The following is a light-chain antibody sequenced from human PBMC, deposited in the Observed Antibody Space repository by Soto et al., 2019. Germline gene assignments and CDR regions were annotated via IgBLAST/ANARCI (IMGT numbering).Light chain of an antibody. Sequence: DIQMTQSPSTLSASVGDRFTITFRASQTVSAWLAWYQQKPGNAPKLLIYDASTLESGVPSRFSGSGSGTEFTLTIGSLQPDDFATYYCQQYNTYSRTFGQGTKVDIK. CDR3: QQYNTYSRT. CDR1: QTVSAW. J-gene: IGKJ1*01. CDR2: DAS. V-gene: IGKV1-5*01.